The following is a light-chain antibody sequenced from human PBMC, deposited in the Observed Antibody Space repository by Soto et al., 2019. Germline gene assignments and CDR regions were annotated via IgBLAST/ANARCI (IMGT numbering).Light chain of an antibody. Sequence: RVXXXCRASQGIRSYLAWYQQNPGKAPKLLIYAASTLQNGVPSTFSGSGSGTEFTLTISSLQPEDFGTYYCQQFKSYPITFGQGTRLEIK. CDR1: QGIRSY. V-gene: IGKV1-9*01. CDR3: QQFKSYPIT. J-gene: IGKJ5*01. CDR2: AAS.